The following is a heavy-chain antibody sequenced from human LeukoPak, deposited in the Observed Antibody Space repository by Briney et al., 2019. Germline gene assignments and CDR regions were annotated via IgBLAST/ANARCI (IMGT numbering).Heavy chain of an antibody. CDR2: ISSSSSYI. Sequence: GGSLRLSCAASGFTFSSYSMNWVRQAPGKGLEWVSFISSSSSYIYYADSVKGRFTMSRDNAKNSLYLQMNSLRAEDTAVYYCAREGPEPGQEFDYWGQGTLVTVSS. V-gene: IGHV3-21*01. CDR1: GFTFSSYS. J-gene: IGHJ4*02. CDR3: AREGPEPGQEFDY.